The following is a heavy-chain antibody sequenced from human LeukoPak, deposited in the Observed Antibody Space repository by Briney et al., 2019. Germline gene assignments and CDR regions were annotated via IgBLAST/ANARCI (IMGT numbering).Heavy chain of an antibody. CDR3: AREYYYDSSGYPGY. V-gene: IGHV3-23*01. Sequence: PGGSLRLSCAASGFTFSSYAMSWVRQAPGKGLEWVSAISGCGGSTYYADSVKGRFTISRDNSKNTLYLQMNSLRAEDTALYYCAREYYYDSSGYPGYWGEGTLVTVSS. CDR1: GFTFSSYA. CDR2: ISGCGGST. J-gene: IGHJ4*02. D-gene: IGHD3-22*01.